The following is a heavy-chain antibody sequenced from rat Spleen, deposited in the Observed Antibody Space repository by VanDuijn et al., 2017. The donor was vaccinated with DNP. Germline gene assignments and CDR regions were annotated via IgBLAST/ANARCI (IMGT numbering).Heavy chain of an antibody. J-gene: IGHJ4*01. CDR2: ISYDGDRT. Sequence: EVQLVESGGGLVQPGRSLKLSCAASGFTFSYYGMAWVRQAPKKGLEWVATISYDGDRTYYRDSVKGRFTISRDDAKSTLYLQMDSLRSEDTATYYCARDDYGSSGGMDAWGQGTSVTVSS. CDR1: GFTFSYYG. V-gene: IGHV5-7*01. CDR3: ARDDYGSSGGMDA. D-gene: IGHD1-3*01.